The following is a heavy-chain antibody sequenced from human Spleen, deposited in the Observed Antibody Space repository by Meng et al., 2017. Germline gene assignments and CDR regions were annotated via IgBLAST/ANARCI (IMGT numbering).Heavy chain of an antibody. D-gene: IGHD3-3*01. CDR1: GFAFNTYA. CDR3: GVFDFWSGPP. CDR2: ISFHGKNE. Sequence: QVQLVESGGGVVQPGRSLRLSCAASGFAFNTYAVHWVRQIPGKGLEWVAGISFHGKNEYYADSVKGRFTISRDNSKNILYLQMNSLRPEDTAIYYCGVFDFWSGPPWGQGTLVTVS. J-gene: IGHJ5*02. V-gene: IGHV3-30*04.